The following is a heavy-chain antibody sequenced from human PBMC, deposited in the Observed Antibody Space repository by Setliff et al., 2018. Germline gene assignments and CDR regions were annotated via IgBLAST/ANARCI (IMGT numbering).Heavy chain of an antibody. V-gene: IGHV4-59*01. CDR1: GGSIRSYY. D-gene: IGHD6-19*01. CDR3: ARGTRSGGVTSGWAY. CDR2: IYYSGST. J-gene: IGHJ4*02. Sequence: SETLSLTCTVSGGSIRSYYWSWIRQPPGKGLEWIGYIYYSGSTNYNPSLKSRVTISVDTSKNQFSLKLSSVTAADTAVYYCARGTRSGGVTSGWAYWGLGTLVTVSS.